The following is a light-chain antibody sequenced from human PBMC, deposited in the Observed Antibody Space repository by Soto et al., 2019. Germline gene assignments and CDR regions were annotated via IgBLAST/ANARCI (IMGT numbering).Light chain of an antibody. V-gene: IGKV3-11*01. Sequence: EVVLTQSPATLSLSPGDRATLSCRASQSVRSFLAWYQQKPGQAPRLLIYDAPNRATGIPARFSGSGSGTDFPLTISSLEPEVFAGYYCQQRSNLWTFGQGTEVEIK. CDR3: QQRSNLWT. J-gene: IGKJ1*01. CDR1: QSVRSF. CDR2: DAP.